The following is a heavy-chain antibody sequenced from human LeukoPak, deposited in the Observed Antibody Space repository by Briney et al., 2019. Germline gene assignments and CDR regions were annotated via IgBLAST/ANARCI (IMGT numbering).Heavy chain of an antibody. V-gene: IGHV3-7*01. CDR1: GFTFSSYA. CDR2: INPDGIKR. D-gene: IGHD2/OR15-2a*01. J-gene: IGHJ4*02. Sequence: GGSLRLSCAASGFTFSSYAMHWVRQAPGKGLEWVASINPDGIKRYSADSVKGRFTISRDNARNSLYLQMDSLRVEDTAFYYCARDLAFSRLDYWGQGVLVTVSS. CDR3: ARDLAFSRLDY.